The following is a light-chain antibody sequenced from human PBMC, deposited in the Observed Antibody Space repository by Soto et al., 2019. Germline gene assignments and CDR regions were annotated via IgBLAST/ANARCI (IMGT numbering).Light chain of an antibody. V-gene: IGKV3-11*01. CDR1: QSVSSY. CDR3: QHRSNWPRT. Sequence: EIVLTQSPATLSLSPGERATLSCRASQSVSSYLAWYQQKPGQAPRLLIYDASNRATGIQARFSGSGSGTDFTLTISSLEPEDFAVYYCQHRSNWPRTFGQGTKVDIK. CDR2: DAS. J-gene: IGKJ1*01.